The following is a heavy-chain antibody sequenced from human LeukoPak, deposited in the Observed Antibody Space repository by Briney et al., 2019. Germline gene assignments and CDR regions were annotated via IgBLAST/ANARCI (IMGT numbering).Heavy chain of an antibody. D-gene: IGHD3-22*01. V-gene: IGHV1-18*01. CDR3: ATTRGVLITLDY. J-gene: IGHJ4*02. CDR2: ISAYNGNT. CDR1: GYTFTSYG. Sequence: GASVKVSCKASGYTFTSYGISWVRQAPGQGLEWMGWISAYNGNTNYAQKLQGRVTMTTDTSTSTAYMELRSLRSEDTAMYYCATTRGVLITLDYWGQGTLVTVSS.